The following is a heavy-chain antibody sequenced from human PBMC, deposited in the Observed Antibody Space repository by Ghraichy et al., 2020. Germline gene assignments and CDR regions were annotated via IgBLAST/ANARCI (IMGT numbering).Heavy chain of an antibody. D-gene: IGHD6-13*01. Sequence: GGSLRLSCAASGFTFSSYWMHWVRQAPGKGLVWVSRINSDGSSTSYADSVKGRFTISRDSAKNTLYLQMNSLRAEDTAVYYCAREDRSSTWYPFDYWGQGTLVTVSS. V-gene: IGHV3-74*01. CDR2: INSDGSST. CDR1: GFTFSSYW. J-gene: IGHJ4*02. CDR3: AREDRSSTWYPFDY.